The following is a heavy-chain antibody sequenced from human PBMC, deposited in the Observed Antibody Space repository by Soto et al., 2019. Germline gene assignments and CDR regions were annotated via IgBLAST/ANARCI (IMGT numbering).Heavy chain of an antibody. CDR2: INHSGST. CDR3: ARPKNSGSYRPRIWFDP. V-gene: IGHV4-34*01. D-gene: IGHD1-26*01. J-gene: IGHJ5*02. Sequence: SETLSLTCAVYGGSFSGYYWSWIRQPPGKGLEWIGEINHSGSTNYNPSLKSRVTISVDTSKNQFSLKLSSVTAADTAVYYCARPKNSGSYRPRIWFDPWGQGTLVTVSS. CDR1: GGSFSGYY.